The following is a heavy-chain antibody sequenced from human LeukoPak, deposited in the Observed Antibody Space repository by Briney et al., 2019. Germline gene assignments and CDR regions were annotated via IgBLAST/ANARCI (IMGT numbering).Heavy chain of an antibody. V-gene: IGHV4-34*01. CDR2: INHSGST. Sequence: SETLSLTCAVYGGSFSGYYWSWIRQPPGKGLEWIGEINHSGSTNYNPSLKSRVTISVDTSKNQFSLKLGSVTAADTAVYYCARVPLWRGAFDIWGQGTMVTVSS. CDR3: ARVPLWRGAFDI. J-gene: IGHJ3*02. D-gene: IGHD2-21*01. CDR1: GGSFSGYY.